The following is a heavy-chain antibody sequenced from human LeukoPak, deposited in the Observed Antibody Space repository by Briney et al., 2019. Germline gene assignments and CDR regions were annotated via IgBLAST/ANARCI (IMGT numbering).Heavy chain of an antibody. V-gene: IGHV1-2*02. CDR3: ARAARPGVNIVVVPAAGGPDAFDI. CDR1: GYTFTGYY. Sequence: ASVKVSCKASGYTFTGYYMHWVRQAPGQGLEWMGWINPNSGGTNYAQKFQGRVTMTRDTSTSTAYMELSRLRSDDTAVYYCARAARPGVNIVVVPAAGGPDAFDIWGQGTMVTVSS. D-gene: IGHD2-2*01. J-gene: IGHJ3*02. CDR2: INPNSGGT.